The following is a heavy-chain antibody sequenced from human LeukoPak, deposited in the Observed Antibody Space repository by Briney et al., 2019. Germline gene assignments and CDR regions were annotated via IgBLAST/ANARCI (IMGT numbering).Heavy chain of an antibody. CDR1: GFTFSSYG. D-gene: IGHD3-10*01. V-gene: IGHV3-30*18. CDR3: AKDRIPLLMGTGFDY. Sequence: GGSLRLSCAASGFTFSSYGMHWVRQALGKGLEWVAVISYDGSNKYYADSVKGRFTISRDNSKNTLYLQMNSLRAEDTAVYYCAKDRIPLLMGTGFDYWGQGTLVTVSS. J-gene: IGHJ4*02. CDR2: ISYDGSNK.